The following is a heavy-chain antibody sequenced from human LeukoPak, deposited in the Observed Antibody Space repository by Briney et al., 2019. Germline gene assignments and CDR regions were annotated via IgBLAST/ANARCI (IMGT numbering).Heavy chain of an antibody. CDR1: GGSISSSPYY. J-gene: IGHJ6*03. CDR2: IYYSGTT. V-gene: IGHV4-39*07. CDR3: ASMDFHMDV. D-gene: IGHD2-2*03. Sequence: PSETLSLTCTVSGGSISSSPYYWGWIRQPPGKGLEWIGSIYYSGTTHYNPSLESRVTISVDTSKNQFSLKLASVTAADTAVYYCASMDFHMDVWGKGTTVTVSS.